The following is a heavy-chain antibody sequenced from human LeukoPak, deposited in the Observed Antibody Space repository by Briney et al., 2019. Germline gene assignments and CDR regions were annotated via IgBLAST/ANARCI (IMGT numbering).Heavy chain of an antibody. V-gene: IGHV4-30-4*01. Sequence: PSQTLSLTCTVSGGSISSGDYSWSWIRQPPGKGLEWIGYIYYSGSTYYNPSLKSRVTISVDTSKNQFSLKLSSVTAADTAVYYCARVRATVTGRYFDLWGRGTLVTVSS. CDR2: IYYSGST. CDR3: ARVRATVTGRYFDL. CDR1: GGSISSGDYS. J-gene: IGHJ2*01. D-gene: IGHD4-17*01.